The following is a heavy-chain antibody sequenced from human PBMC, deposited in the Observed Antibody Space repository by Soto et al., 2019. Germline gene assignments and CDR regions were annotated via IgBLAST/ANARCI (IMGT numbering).Heavy chain of an antibody. CDR1: GGSFSSYS. V-gene: IGHV1-69*01. D-gene: IGHD5-18*01. Sequence: QVQLVQSGAEVKKPGSAVKVSCKASGGSFSSYSINWVRQAPGQGLEWMGGIKGIIPLFRTPNYSQSFQGRVTITADESTSTAYMELSSLRSEDTAVYYCARGGVLGTGFDMDVWGQGTSVTVSS. J-gene: IGHJ6*02. CDR2: IIPLFRTP. CDR3: ARGGVLGTGFDMDV.